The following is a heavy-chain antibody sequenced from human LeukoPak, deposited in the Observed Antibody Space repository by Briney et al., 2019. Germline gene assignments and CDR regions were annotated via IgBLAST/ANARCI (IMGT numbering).Heavy chain of an antibody. J-gene: IGHJ4*02. Sequence: PGRSLRLSCAASGFTFSSYAMHWVRQAPGKGLEWVAVISYDGSNKYYADSVKGRFTISRDNSKNTLYLQMNSLRAEDTAVYYCAREYCSSTSCYNGYFDYWGQGTLVTVSS. CDR1: GFTFSSYA. CDR2: ISYDGSNK. CDR3: AREYCSSTSCYNGYFDY. V-gene: IGHV3-30*04. D-gene: IGHD2-2*02.